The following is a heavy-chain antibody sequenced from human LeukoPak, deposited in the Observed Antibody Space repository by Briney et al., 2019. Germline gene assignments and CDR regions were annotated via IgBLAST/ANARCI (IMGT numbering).Heavy chain of an antibody. D-gene: IGHD3-3*01. CDR3: TSAPQDYDFWSVGLNWFDP. Sequence: GSLRLSCTASGFTFGDYAMSWVRQAPGKGLEWVGFIRSKAYGGTTEYAASVKGRSTISRDDSKSIAYLQMNSLKTEDTAVYYCTSAPQDYDFWSVGLNWFDPRGQGTLVTVSS. CDR2: IRSKAYGGTT. CDR1: GFTFGDYA. J-gene: IGHJ5*02. V-gene: IGHV3-49*04.